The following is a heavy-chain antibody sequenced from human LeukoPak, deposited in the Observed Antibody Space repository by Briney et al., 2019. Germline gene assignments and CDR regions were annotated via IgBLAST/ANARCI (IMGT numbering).Heavy chain of an antibody. D-gene: IGHD4/OR15-4a*01. J-gene: IGHJ4*02. Sequence: PGGSLRLSCAASGFTVSSNYMSWVRQAPGKGLEWVSVIYSGGSTYYADSVKVRFTISRDNSKNTLYLQMNSLRAEDTAVYYYARRAGAYSHPYDYWGQGTLVTVSS. CDR2: IYSGGST. CDR1: GFTVSSNY. CDR3: ARRAGAYSHPYDY. V-gene: IGHV3-53*01.